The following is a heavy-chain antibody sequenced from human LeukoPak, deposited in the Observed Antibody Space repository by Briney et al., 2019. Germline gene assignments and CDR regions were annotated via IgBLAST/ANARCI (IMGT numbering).Heavy chain of an antibody. J-gene: IGHJ6*03. Sequence: PGGTLRLSCAASGFTFRSYGMSWVRQAPGKGLEWVSAIRGSGGSTYYADSVKGRFTISRDNAKNSLYLLMNSLRAEDTAVYYCATVIAYRGYMDVWGKGTTVTVSS. CDR2: IRGSGGST. D-gene: IGHD6-13*01. CDR3: ATVIAYRGYMDV. V-gene: IGHV3-23*01. CDR1: GFTFRSYG.